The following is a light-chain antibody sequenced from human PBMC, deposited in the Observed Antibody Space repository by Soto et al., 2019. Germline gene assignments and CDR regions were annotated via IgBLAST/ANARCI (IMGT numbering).Light chain of an antibody. J-gene: IGLJ1*01. V-gene: IGLV2-14*01. CDR1: GSDIGAYNY. CDR2: GVT. CDR3: SSFTTSYFYV. Sequence: QSVLTQHASVAGSPGQWITISCTGSGSDIGAYNYVSWYQQHPGRAPKLLIHGVTRRPSGVSSRFSASKSAYTAPLTISGLQAEDEANYFCSSFTTSYFYVFGPGTKVTVL.